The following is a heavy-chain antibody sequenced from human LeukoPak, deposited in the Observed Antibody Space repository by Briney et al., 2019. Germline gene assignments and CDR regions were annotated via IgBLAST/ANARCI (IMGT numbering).Heavy chain of an antibody. J-gene: IGHJ4*02. V-gene: IGHV4-39*01. CDR3: ARLSGSRRNY. CDR1: GGSISSSSYY. CDR2: IYYSGST. Sequence: NASETLSLTCTVSGGSISSSSYYWGWIRQPPGKGLEWIGSIYYSGSTYYNPSLKSRVTISVDTSKNQFSLKRSSVTAADTAVYYCARLSGSRRNYWGQGTLVTVSS. D-gene: IGHD1-26*01.